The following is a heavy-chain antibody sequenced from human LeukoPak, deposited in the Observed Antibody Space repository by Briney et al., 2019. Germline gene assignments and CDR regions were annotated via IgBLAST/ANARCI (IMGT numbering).Heavy chain of an antibody. CDR1: GFTFRSYG. Sequence: GGSLRLSCAASGFTFRSYGMHWVRQAPGKGLEWVAFIRYDGSNKYYADSVKGRFTISRDNSKNTLYLQMNSLRAEDTAVYYCARETAVAGIDYYYYMDVWGKGTTVTVSS. V-gene: IGHV3-30*02. CDR3: ARETAVAGIDYYYYMDV. CDR2: IRYDGSNK. J-gene: IGHJ6*03. D-gene: IGHD6-19*01.